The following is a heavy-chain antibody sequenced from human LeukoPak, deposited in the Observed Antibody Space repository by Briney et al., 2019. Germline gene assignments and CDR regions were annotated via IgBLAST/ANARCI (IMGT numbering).Heavy chain of an antibody. J-gene: IGHJ3*02. CDR2: ISSSGSTI. V-gene: IGHV3-11*01. CDR3: ANNPKLLADAFDI. D-gene: IGHD2-15*01. CDR1: GFTFSDYY. Sequence: GGSLRLSCAASGFTFSDYYMSWIRQAPGKGLEWVSYISSSGSTIYYADSVKGRFTISRDNAKNSLYLQMNSLRAEDTAVYYCANNPKLLADAFDIRGQGTMVTVSS.